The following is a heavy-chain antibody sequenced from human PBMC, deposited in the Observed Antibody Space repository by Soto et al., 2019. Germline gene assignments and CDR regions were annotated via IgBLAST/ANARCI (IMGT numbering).Heavy chain of an antibody. CDR1: GYTFTSYD. V-gene: IGHV1-8*01. CDR3: ARGSIVLMVYAIYYYYYGMDV. Sequence: ASVKVSCKASGYTFTSYDINWVRQATGQGLEWMGWMNPNSGNTGYAQKFQGRVTMTRNTSISTAYMELSSLRSEGTAVYYCARGSIVLMVYAIYYYYYGMDVWGQGTTVTVSS. CDR2: MNPNSGNT. D-gene: IGHD2-8*01. J-gene: IGHJ6*02.